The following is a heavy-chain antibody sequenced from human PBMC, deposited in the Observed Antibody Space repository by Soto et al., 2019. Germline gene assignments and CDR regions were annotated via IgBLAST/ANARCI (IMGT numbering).Heavy chain of an antibody. CDR2: IYYSGST. J-gene: IGHJ6*02. Sequence: SETLSLTCTVSGGSISSGDYYWSWIRQPPGKGLEWIGYIYYSGSTYYNPSLKSRVTISVDTSKNQFSLKLSSVTAAATAVYYCARDRGLSWNYPFGMDVWGQGTTVTVS. D-gene: IGHD1-7*01. CDR1: GGSISSGDYY. V-gene: IGHV4-30-4*01. CDR3: ARDRGLSWNYPFGMDV.